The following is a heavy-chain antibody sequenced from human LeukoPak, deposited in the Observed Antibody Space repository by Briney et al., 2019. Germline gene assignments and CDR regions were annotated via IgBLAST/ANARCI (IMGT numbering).Heavy chain of an antibody. CDR1: GFTFSNYA. CDR3: TRDPALNP. J-gene: IGHJ5*02. CDR2: IRTKTNGGTA. D-gene: IGHD2-2*01. V-gene: IGHV3-49*04. Sequence: GGSLRLSCAASGFTFSNYAMSWVRQAPGKGLEWVGFIRTKTNGGTAEYAASVKGRFTMSRDDSKSTAYLQMNSLKTEDTAVYYCTRDPALNPWGQGTLVTVSS.